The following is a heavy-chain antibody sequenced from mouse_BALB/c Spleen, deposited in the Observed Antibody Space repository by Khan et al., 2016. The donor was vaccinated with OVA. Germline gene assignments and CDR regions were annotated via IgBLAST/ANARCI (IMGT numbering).Heavy chain of an antibody. J-gene: IGHJ2*01. D-gene: IGHD1-1*01. CDR3: ARGTTVGAFDY. CDR2: ISNGGGST. V-gene: IGHV5-12*02. CDR1: GFTFSDYF. Sequence: EVELVESGGGLVQPGGSLKLSCATSGFTFSDYFMYWVRQTPEKRLEWVAYISNGGGSTYYPDTVKGRFTISRDNAKNTLYLQMSRLKSDDTAMYYCARGTTVGAFDYWGQGTTLTVSS.